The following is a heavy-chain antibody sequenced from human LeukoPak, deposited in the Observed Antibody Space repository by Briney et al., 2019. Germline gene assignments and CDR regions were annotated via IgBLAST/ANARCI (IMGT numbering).Heavy chain of an antibody. CDR1: GGSISSSDW. J-gene: IGHJ6*03. D-gene: IGHD6-13*01. V-gene: IGHV4-4*02. CDR3: ARRYSSSWYGQLYYYYYMDV. Sequence: SETLSLTCAVPGGSISSSDWWSWVRQPPGKGLEWIGEVYHIGRTNYNPSLKSRVTISVDKSKNQFSLKLSSVTAADTAVYYCARRYSSSWYGQLYYYYYMDVWGKGTTVTISS. CDR2: VYHIGRT.